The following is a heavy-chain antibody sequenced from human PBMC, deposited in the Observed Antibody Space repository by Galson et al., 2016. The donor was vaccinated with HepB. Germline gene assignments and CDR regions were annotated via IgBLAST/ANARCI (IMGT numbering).Heavy chain of an antibody. D-gene: IGHD3-3*01. CDR1: GFTFSSYW. CDR3: ARKLNYDFWDRHRDAFDI. V-gene: IGHV3-7*01. CDR2: IKQDGSEK. Sequence: SLRLSCAASGFTFSSYWMSWVRQAPGKGLEWVANIKQDGSEKYYVDSVKGRFTISRDNAKNSLYLQMNSLRAEDTAVYYCARKLNYDFWDRHRDAFDIWGEGTMVTVSS. J-gene: IGHJ3*02.